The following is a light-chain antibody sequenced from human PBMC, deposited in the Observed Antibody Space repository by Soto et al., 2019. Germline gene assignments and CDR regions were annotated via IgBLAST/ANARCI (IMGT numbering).Light chain of an antibody. J-gene: IGKJ1*01. CDR2: EAS. Sequence: IQKTQSPSTLSASVVHTDTTTCRASQSISSWLAWYQQKPGKAPKLLIDEASSLESGVPSRCSGSGSGTECTLTSSSLQPDDFATYYCQQYHSYSWTVGQGTKVEIK. V-gene: IGKV1-5*01. CDR1: QSISSW. CDR3: QQYHSYSWT.